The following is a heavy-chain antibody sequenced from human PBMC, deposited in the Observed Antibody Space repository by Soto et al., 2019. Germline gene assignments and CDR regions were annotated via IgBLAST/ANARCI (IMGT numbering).Heavy chain of an antibody. J-gene: IGHJ6*02. CDR1: GDSIGRFY. CDR2: VYSTGGT. V-gene: IGHV4-4*07. D-gene: IGHD1-26*01. Sequence: QVQLHESGPGLVKPSETLSLTCSVSGDSIGRFYWSWIRQSAEKGLEWIGRVYSTGGTAYNPALEGRVTISLDRSNNHVSLVMNSVTAADTAVYFCARDLSGTGLDIWGRGTRVTVSS. CDR3: ARDLSGTGLDI.